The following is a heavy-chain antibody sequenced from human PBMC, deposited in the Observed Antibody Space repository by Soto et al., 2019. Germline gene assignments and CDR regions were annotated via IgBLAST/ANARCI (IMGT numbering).Heavy chain of an antibody. CDR2: INPSGGST. J-gene: IGHJ4*02. CDR1: GYTFTSNY. Sequence: GASVKVSCKSSGYTFTSNYMHWVRQAPGQGLEWMGIINPSGGSTSSAKKFQGRVTMTRDTSTSTVYMQLSSLRSEDTALFYCARGDYYDSRSYYALDYWGQGTLVTVSS. CDR3: ARGDYYDSRSYYALDY. D-gene: IGHD3-22*01. V-gene: IGHV1-46*01.